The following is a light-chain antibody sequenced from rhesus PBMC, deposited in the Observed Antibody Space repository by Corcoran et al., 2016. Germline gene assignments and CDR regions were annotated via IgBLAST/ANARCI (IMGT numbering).Light chain of an antibody. CDR3: LQYITSPFI. CDR2: KTS. V-gene: IGKV1-22*01. CDR1: QSVSNW. Sequence: DIQMTQSPSSLSASVGDTVTMTCRASQSVSNWLDWSQQKPGKAPKLLINKTSNLKSGVPSRFSGSGYGTDFTRTSKSLQPEDFATYYCLQYITSPFIFGHGTRLDIK. J-gene: IGKJ3*01.